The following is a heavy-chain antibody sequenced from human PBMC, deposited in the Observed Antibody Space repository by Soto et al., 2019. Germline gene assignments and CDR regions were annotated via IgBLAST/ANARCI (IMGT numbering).Heavy chain of an antibody. Sequence: GASVKVSCKASGYTFTSYDINWVRQATGQGLEWMGWMNPNSGNTGYAQKFQGRVTMTRNTSISTAYMELSSLRSEDTAVYYCARVLRDGSGSYTFYYYYYLDVWGKGTTVTVSS. CDR3: ARVLRDGSGSYTFYYYYYLDV. CDR1: GYTFTSYD. V-gene: IGHV1-8*01. CDR2: MNPNSGNT. J-gene: IGHJ6*03. D-gene: IGHD3-10*01.